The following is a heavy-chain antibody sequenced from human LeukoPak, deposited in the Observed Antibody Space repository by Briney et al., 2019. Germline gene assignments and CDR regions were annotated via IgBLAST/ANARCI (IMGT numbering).Heavy chain of an antibody. CDR2: IIPIFGTA. V-gene: IGHV1-69*06. CDR1: GGTFSSYA. J-gene: IGHJ5*02. CDR3: ARSRRVVAADFHWFDP. Sequence: SVKVSCKASGGTFSSYAISWVRQAPGQGLEWMGGIIPIFGTANYAQKFQGRVTITADKSTSTAYMELSSLRSEDTAVYYCARSRRVVAADFHWFDPWGQGTLVTVSS. D-gene: IGHD2-15*01.